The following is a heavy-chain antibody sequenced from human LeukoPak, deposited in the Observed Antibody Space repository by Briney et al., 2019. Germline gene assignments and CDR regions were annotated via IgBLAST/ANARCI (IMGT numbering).Heavy chain of an antibody. V-gene: IGHV1-2*02. J-gene: IGHJ5*02. D-gene: IGHD1-1*01. CDR2: ISPNSGGT. CDR1: GYSFNDYY. CDR3: ARHMTTANNWFDP. Sequence: ASVKVSCKASGYSFNDYYIHWVRQAPGQGLEWMGWISPNSGGTNYAQNFQGRVTMTRDTSISTAYMELSRLTSDDTAVYYCARHMTTANNWFDPWGQGTLVTVSS.